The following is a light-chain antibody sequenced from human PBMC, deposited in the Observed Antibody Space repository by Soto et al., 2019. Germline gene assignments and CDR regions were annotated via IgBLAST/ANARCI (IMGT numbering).Light chain of an antibody. CDR3: QQYYSTPLT. CDR1: QSVLYSSDNKNY. J-gene: IGKJ4*01. V-gene: IGKV4-1*01. CDR2: WAS. Sequence: DIVMTQSPDSLTVSLGERVTINCKSSQSVLYSSDNKNYLAWYQQKPGQPPKLLIYWASTRESGVPDRFNASGSGTDFTLTITSLQAEDVAVYYCQQYYSTPLTFGGGTKVEIK.